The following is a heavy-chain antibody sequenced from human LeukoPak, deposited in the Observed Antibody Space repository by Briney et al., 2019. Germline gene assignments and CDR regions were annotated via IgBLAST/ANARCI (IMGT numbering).Heavy chain of an antibody. CDR3: ARDLDYYDRTYAYDV. D-gene: IGHD3-16*01. CDR2: IYTSGST. J-gene: IGHJ3*01. CDR1: GGSFDGYY. Sequence: PSETLSLTCAVFGGSFDGYYWTWIRQAAGKGLEWIGRIYTSGSTNYHPSLKSRVTMSVDTSKTQFFLKLSSVTAADTAVYYCARDLDYYDRTYAYDVWGRGTMVTVSS. V-gene: IGHV4-4*07.